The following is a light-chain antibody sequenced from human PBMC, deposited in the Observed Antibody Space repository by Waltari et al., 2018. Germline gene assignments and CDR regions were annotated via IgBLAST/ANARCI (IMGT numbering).Light chain of an antibody. Sequence: QSALTQPASVSGSPGQSITISCTGTSSDVGSYHLVPWYQQHPGKAPKLIIYEGSKRPSRVSNRFSGSKSGNTASLTISGLQAEDEADYYCCSYAGSTTFFYVFGTGTEVTVL. J-gene: IGLJ1*01. V-gene: IGLV2-23*03. CDR2: EGS. CDR1: SSDVGSYHL. CDR3: CSYAGSTTFFYV.